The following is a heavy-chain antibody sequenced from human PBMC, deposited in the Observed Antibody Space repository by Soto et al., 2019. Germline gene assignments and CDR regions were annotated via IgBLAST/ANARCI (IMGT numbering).Heavy chain of an antibody. CDR2: IYHSGTT. V-gene: IGHV4-4*02. CDR3: ARLTGFITISPFDP. CDR1: GDSVSSVNW. D-gene: IGHD3-10*01. Sequence: SETLSLTCGVSGDSVSSVNWWSWVRQAPGKGLEWIGEIYHSGTTNYNPSLTGRVTMSVDKSKNQFSLNLTSVTAADTAVYYCARLTGFITISPFDPWGQGTLVTVSS. J-gene: IGHJ5*02.